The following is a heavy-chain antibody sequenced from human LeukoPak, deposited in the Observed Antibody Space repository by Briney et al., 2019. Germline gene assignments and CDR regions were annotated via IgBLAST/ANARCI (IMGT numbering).Heavy chain of an antibody. CDR2: KNPTTGGT. V-gene: IGHV1-46*01. D-gene: IGHD6-13*01. J-gene: IGHJ4*02. CDR1: GYIFTNNY. Sequence: GAPVKVSCKPSGYIFTNNYIHWLRRAPGQGLEWMGIKNPTTGGTSYAQRFQGRVTLTMDTSTRTVYMELYSLTSEDTAVYYCARAQGSGSSFSARVFDYWGQGTLVTVSS. CDR3: ARAQGSGSSFSARVFDY.